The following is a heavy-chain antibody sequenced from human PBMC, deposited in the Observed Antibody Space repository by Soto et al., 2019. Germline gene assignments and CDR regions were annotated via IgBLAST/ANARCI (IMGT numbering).Heavy chain of an antibody. CDR2: LGGNGFTT. D-gene: IGHD2-2*01. CDR3: AKVLRPSLNFVYYVVV. CDR1: GFTFGSYA. V-gene: IGHV3-23*01. Sequence: EVQLLESGGGLVQPGGSLRLSCVVSGFTFGSYAMSWVRQAPEKVPEWVAILGGNGFTTYYADSVKGRFTISGDKSKSTLFLQMNSRRADDTGVYYCAKVLRPSLNFVYYVVVWGRGTSVTVSS. J-gene: IGHJ6*03.